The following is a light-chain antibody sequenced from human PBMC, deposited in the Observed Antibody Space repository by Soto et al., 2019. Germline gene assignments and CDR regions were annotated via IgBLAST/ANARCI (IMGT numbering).Light chain of an antibody. CDR3: QQSHSTPPT. CDR2: AAS. V-gene: IGKV1-39*01. J-gene: IGKJ1*01. Sequence: DIRMTQSPSSLSASVRDRVIITCRASQSISTYLNWYQQKTGKPPKLLIYAASSLQSGVPSRFSGSGSGTQFTLTISSLQPEDFASYYCQQSHSTPPTVGQGTKVEIK. CDR1: QSISTY.